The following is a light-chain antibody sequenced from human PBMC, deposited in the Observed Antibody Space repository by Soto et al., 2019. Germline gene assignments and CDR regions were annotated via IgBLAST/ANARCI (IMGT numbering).Light chain of an antibody. CDR2: DNV. J-gene: IGLJ1*01. CDR1: SSNIGNNF. CDR3: GSWDTILSLCYV. Sequence: QSVLTQPPSVSAAPGQNVTISCSGTSSNIGNNFVSWYQHLPGTAPKILIYDNVKRPSGIPDRFSGFKSGASATLGITGLQTGDEADYYCGSWDTILSLCYVFGTGTKVTVL. V-gene: IGLV1-51*01.